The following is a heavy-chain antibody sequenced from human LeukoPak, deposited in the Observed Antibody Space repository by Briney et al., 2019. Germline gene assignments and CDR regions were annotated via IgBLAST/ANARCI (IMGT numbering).Heavy chain of an antibody. CDR3: ARGGYSDYDSNY. Sequence: ASVKVSCKASGYTXTGYYMHGVRQAPGEGLEWMGWINPNNSDTIYAQKFQGRVTMTRDTSITTAYMELSGLRSDDTAVYYCARGGYSDYDSNYWGQGTLVTVSS. V-gene: IGHV1-2*02. CDR1: GYTXTGYY. J-gene: IGHJ4*02. CDR2: INPNNSDT. D-gene: IGHD5-12*01.